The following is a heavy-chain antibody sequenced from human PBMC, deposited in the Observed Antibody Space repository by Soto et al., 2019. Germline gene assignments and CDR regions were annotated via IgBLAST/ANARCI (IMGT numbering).Heavy chain of an antibody. CDR3: ARGNLSFDFDS. V-gene: IGHV3-30*03. D-gene: IGHD1-26*01. CDR2: ISGDGINT. CDR1: GFNYGFFG. J-gene: IGHJ4*02. Sequence: HPGXALRLSCVASGFNYGFFGIHWVVQAPGKGLEWVAFISGDGINTRYADSVRGRFTLSRDYSRKTMYLQMDSLRDEDTALYYCARGNLSFDFDSWGLGTLVTVSS.